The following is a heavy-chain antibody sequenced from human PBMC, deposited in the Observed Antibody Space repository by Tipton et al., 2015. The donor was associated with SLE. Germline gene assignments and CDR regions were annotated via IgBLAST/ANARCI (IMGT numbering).Heavy chain of an antibody. D-gene: IGHD3-22*01. J-gene: IGHJ3*01. V-gene: IGHV5-51*01. CDR3: ARQGDSSASVDGFDV. CDR1: GYSFTSHW. CDR2: IDPGDSYT. Sequence: QSGAAVKKPGESLKISCQGLGYSFTSHWVGWVRQMPGKGLEWMGIIDPGDSYTTYSPSFEGNVTISVDKSISTTYLQWSSLKASDTAIYYCARQGDSSASVDGFDVWGQRTMVTVS.